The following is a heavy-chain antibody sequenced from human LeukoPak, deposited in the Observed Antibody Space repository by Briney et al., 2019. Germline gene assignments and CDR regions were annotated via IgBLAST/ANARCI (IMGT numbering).Heavy chain of an antibody. CDR1: GYTFTGYY. Sequence: GASVKVSCKASGYTFTGYYMHWVRQAPGQGLEWMGWINPNSGGTNYAQKFQGRVTMTRNTSISTAYMELSSLRSEDTAVYYCARGRSNIGELFRRAFNWFDPWGQGTLVTVSS. J-gene: IGHJ5*02. D-gene: IGHD3-10*01. V-gene: IGHV1-2*02. CDR2: INPNSGGT. CDR3: ARGRSNIGELFRRAFNWFDP.